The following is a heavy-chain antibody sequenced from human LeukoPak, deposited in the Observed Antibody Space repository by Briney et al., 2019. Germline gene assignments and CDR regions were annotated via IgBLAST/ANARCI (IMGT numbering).Heavy chain of an antibody. Sequence: GGSLRLSCAASGFTFSSYAMSWVRKAPGKGLEWVSAISGSGGSTYYADSVKGRFTISRDNSKNTLYLQMNSLRAEDTAVYYCAKDLGILYGGDAFDIWGQGTMVTVSS. J-gene: IGHJ3*02. D-gene: IGHD2/OR15-2a*01. CDR2: ISGSGGST. CDR3: AKDLGILYGGDAFDI. V-gene: IGHV3-23*01. CDR1: GFTFSSYA.